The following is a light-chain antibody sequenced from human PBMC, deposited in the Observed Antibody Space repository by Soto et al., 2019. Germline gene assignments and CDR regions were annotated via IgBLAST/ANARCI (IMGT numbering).Light chain of an antibody. J-gene: IGKJ5*01. Sequence: DVQMTQSPTALSASIGDRVTMTCRASQNVDDSLAWYQQRPGKAPKLLIYDASTLQSGVPSRFSGSGFGTEFTLTISGLQPDDLAISFCQHFHTKPITFGQGTRLDIK. CDR3: QHFHTKPIT. CDR1: QNVDDS. CDR2: DAS. V-gene: IGKV1-5*01.